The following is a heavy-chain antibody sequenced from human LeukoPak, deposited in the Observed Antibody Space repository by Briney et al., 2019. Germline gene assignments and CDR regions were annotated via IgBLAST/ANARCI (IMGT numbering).Heavy chain of an antibody. D-gene: IGHD3-10*01. CDR2: IDGSATDT. V-gene: IGHV3-23*01. Sequence: QAGGSLRLSCAASGFTFSNYAMTWVRQAPGKGLEWVSSIDGSATDTYYADSVKGRFTISRDNSRNTQYLQMNSLRAEDTAVYYCAKDFYGSGSYYTVAFDIWGQGTVVTVS. CDR3: AKDFYGSGSYYTVAFDI. CDR1: GFTFSNYA. J-gene: IGHJ3*02.